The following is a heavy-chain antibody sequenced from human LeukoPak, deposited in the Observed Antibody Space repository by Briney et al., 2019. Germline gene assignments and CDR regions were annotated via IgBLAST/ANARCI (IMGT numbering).Heavy chain of an antibody. CDR1: GFTFDDYA. V-gene: IGHV3-43*02. CDR3: AKDWGAYYDSSGFYSGDFDY. J-gene: IGHJ4*02. CDR2: ISGDGGST. Sequence: GGSLRLSCAASGFTFDDYAMHWVRQAPGKGLEWVSLISGDGGSTYYADSVRGRFTISRDNSKNSLYLQMNSLRTEDTALYYCAKDWGAYYDSSGFYSGDFDYWGQGTLVTVSS. D-gene: IGHD3-22*01.